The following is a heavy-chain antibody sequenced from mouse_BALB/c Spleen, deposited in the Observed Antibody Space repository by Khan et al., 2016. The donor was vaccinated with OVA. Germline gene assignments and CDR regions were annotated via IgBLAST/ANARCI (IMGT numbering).Heavy chain of an antibody. Sequence: QVQLLQSGAELARPGASVTLSCKASGYTFTDYYINWMRQRTGQGLEWIGEIYPGSGNTYYNEKFKGKATLTADNSSSTAYMQLSRLTEEDSAVYFCAREWAAWFPYWGQGTLVTVSA. CDR3: AREWAAWFPY. CDR1: GYTFTDYY. J-gene: IGHJ3*01. V-gene: IGHV1-77*01. CDR2: IYPGSGNT.